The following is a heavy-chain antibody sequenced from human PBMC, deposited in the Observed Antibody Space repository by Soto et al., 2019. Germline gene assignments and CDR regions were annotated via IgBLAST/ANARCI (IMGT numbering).Heavy chain of an antibody. CDR2: IYYSGGT. CDR1: GGSISSGGYY. CDR3: ARGRYCSGGSCYYYYGMDV. D-gene: IGHD2-15*01. Sequence: SETLSLTCTVSGGSISSGGYYWSWIRQHPGKGLEWIGYIYYSGGTYYNPSLKSRVTISVDTSKNQFSLKLSSVTAADTAVYYCARGRYCSGGSCYYYYGMDVWGQGTTVTVSS. J-gene: IGHJ6*02. V-gene: IGHV4-31*03.